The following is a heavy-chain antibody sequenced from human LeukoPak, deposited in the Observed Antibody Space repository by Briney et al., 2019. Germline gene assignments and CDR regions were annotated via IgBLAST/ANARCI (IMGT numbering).Heavy chain of an antibody. CDR1: GYTFTSYW. CDR3: ARRTGFNTLDY. Sequence: GESLKIACEGSGYTFTSYWIAWVRQMPGKGLEWMGIIYPRDSNTRYSPSFQGQVTISADNSISTAYLQWSSLKASDTAMYYCARRTGFNTLDYWGQGTVVIVSS. V-gene: IGHV5-51*01. CDR2: IYPRDSNT. D-gene: IGHD3/OR15-3a*01. J-gene: IGHJ4*02.